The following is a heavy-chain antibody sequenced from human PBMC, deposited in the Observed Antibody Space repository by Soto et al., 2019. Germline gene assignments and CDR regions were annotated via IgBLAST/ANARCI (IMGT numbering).Heavy chain of an antibody. CDR2: INAANGDS. J-gene: IGHJ4*02. CDR3: AKSGSLDS. V-gene: IGHV1-3*01. CDR1: GYTFSAYA. D-gene: IGHD3-10*01. Sequence: VQLVQSGAEGRKPGASVRVSCKASGYTFSAYAIHWVRQAPGQGLECMGWINAANGDSRYSQKFQGRLTITRDTSTTTAYMDLSSLTSEDTAVYYCAKSGSLDSWGQGTPITVSS.